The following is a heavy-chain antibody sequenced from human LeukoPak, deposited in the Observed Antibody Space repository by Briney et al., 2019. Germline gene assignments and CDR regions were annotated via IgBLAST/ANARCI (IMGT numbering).Heavy chain of an antibody. CDR2: IYTSGST. CDR3: ARDGLNTMVRGKIHYYYMDV. V-gene: IGHV4-61*02. CDR1: GGFISSGSYY. J-gene: IGHJ6*03. D-gene: IGHD3-10*01. Sequence: PSQTLSLTCTVSGGFISSGSYYWSWIRPPAGKGLEWIGRIYTSGSTHYNPSLKSRVTISVDTSKNQFSLKLSSVTAADTAVYYCARDGLNTMVRGKIHYYYMDVWGKGTTVTISS.